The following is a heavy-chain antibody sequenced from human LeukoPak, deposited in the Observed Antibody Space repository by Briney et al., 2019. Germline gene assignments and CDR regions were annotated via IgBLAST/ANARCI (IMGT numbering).Heavy chain of an antibody. CDR2: ISSSSSTI. V-gene: IGHV3-48*04. J-gene: IGHJ3*02. Sequence: GRSLRLSCAASGFTFSNYTMHWVRQAPGKGLEWVSYISSSSSTIYYADSVKGRFTISRDNAKNSLYLQMNSLRAEDTAVYYCARVRLSAFDIWGQGTMVTVSS. CDR3: ARVRLSAFDI. CDR1: GFTFSNYT. D-gene: IGHD3-16*02.